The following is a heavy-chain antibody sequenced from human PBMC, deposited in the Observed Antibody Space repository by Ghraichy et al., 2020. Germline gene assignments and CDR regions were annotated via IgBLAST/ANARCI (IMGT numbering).Heavy chain of an antibody. CDR3: ARARRHRENYDFWSGYYTGYFDY. J-gene: IGHJ4*02. Sequence: SETLSPTCAVYGGSFSGYYWSWIRQPPGKGLEWIGEINHSGSTNYNPSLKSRVTISVDTSKNQFSLKLSSVTAADTAVYYCARARRHRENYDFWSGYYTGYFDYWGQGTLVTVSS. V-gene: IGHV4-34*01. CDR1: GGSFSGYY. CDR2: INHSGST. D-gene: IGHD3-3*01.